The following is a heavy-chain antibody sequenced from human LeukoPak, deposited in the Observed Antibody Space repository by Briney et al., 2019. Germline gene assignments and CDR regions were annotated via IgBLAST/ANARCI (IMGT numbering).Heavy chain of an antibody. V-gene: IGHV4-34*01. Sequence: SETLSLTCAVYGGSFSGYYCSWISQPPGKGLEWIGEINHSGSTNYNPSLKSRVTISVDTSKNQFSLKLSSVTAADTAVYYCARGPLRSSGWMNSDWGQGTLVTVSS. J-gene: IGHJ4*02. CDR3: ARGPLRSSGWMNSD. CDR1: GGSFSGYY. CDR2: INHSGST. D-gene: IGHD6-19*01.